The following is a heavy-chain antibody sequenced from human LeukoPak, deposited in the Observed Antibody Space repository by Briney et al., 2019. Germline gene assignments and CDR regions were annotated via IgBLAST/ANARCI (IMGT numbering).Heavy chain of an antibody. CDR1: GGTFSSYT. J-gene: IGHJ4*02. CDR3: ARDKGTTPGDY. CDR2: IIPILGIA. V-gene: IGHV1-69*04. Sequence: SVKVSCKASGGTFSSYTISWVRQAPGQGLEWMGRIIPILGIANYAQKFQGRVTITADKSTSTAYMELSSLRSENTAVYYCARDKGTTPGDYWGQGTLVTVSS. D-gene: IGHD1-1*01.